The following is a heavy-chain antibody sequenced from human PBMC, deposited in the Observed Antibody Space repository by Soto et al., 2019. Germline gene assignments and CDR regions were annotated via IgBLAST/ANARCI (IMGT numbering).Heavy chain of an antibody. CDR2: LWYHGSDK. D-gene: IGHD1-1*01. CDR3: ARDHGGQSDNFILYN. J-gene: IGHJ4*02. Sequence: PGGTLRRSCATSGFTLSDYVIHLVRQAPGKGLEWVAFLWYHGSDKFYADAVGGRFTISRDNSKNTLYLQMNSLRAEYTAVYYCARDHGGQSDNFILYNWAQRSPVPVSA. CDR1: GFTLSDYV. V-gene: IGHV3-33*01.